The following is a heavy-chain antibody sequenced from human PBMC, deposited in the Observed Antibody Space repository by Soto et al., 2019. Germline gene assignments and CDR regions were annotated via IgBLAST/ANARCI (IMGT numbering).Heavy chain of an antibody. D-gene: IGHD4-4*01. CDR1: GFTFSSYA. J-gene: IGHJ6*02. Sequence: GGSLRLSCSASGFTFSSYAMHWVRQAPGKGLEYVSAISSNGGSTYYADSVKGRFTISRDNSKNTLYLQMSSLRAEDTAVYYCVKDSYSIYVLRINLYYGMAFWGQGSTVIVSS. CDR3: VKDSYSIYVLRINLYYGMAF. CDR2: ISSNGGST. V-gene: IGHV3-64D*06.